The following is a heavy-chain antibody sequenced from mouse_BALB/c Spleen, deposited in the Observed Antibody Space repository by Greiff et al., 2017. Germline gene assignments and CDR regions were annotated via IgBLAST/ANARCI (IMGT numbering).Heavy chain of an antibody. V-gene: IGHV2-5-1*01. Sequence: VQLKESGPSLVQPSQSLSITCTVSGFSLTSYGVHWVRQSPGKGLEWLGVIWRGGSTDYNAAFMSRLSITKDNSKSQVFFKMNSLQADDTAIYYCAKNEATMITSWFAYWGQGTLVTVSA. CDR2: IWRGGST. D-gene: IGHD2-4*01. J-gene: IGHJ3*01. CDR3: AKNEATMITSWFAY. CDR1: GFSLTSYG.